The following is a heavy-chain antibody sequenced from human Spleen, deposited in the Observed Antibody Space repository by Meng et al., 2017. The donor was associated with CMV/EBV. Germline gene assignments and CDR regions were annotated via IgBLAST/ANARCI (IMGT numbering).Heavy chain of an antibody. V-gene: IGHV4-34*01. J-gene: IGHJ4*02. CDR1: DDSFTANF. Sequence: SETLSLTCAVYDDSFTANFWSWIRQSPVKGLEWIGEINHAGSTTYNPSLKSRVTISVDSSKKQFLLNLSSVTAADTGVYYCARGEVGYCSTTSCFPYLDHWGQGTLVTVSS. CDR3: ARGEVGYCSTTSCFPYLDH. D-gene: IGHD2-2*01. CDR2: INHAGST.